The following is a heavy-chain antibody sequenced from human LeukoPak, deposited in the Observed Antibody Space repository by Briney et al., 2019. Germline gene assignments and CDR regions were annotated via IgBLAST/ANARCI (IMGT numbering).Heavy chain of an antibody. CDR1: GGTFSSYT. J-gene: IGHJ4*02. V-gene: IGHV1-69*04. CDR3: ARDSGSQASDFDY. CDR2: IIPILGIA. D-gene: IGHD1-26*01. Sequence: SVKVSCKASGGTFSSYTISWVRQAPGQGLEWMGRIIPILGIANYAQKLQGRVTITADKSTSTAYMELSSLRSEDTAVYYCARDSGSQASDFDYWGQGTLVTVSS.